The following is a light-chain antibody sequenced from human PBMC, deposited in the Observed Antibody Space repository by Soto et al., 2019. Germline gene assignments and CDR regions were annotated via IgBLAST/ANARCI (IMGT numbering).Light chain of an antibody. CDR2: DVS. CDR3: SSYTSRSTQV. V-gene: IGLV2-14*01. Sequence: QSVLTQPASVSGSPGQSITISCTGTSSDVGGYNYVSWYQQHPGKAPKLMIYDVSNRPSGVPNRFSGSKSGNTASLTISGLQAEDEADYYCSSYTSRSTQVFGTGTKVTVL. J-gene: IGLJ1*01. CDR1: SSDVGGYNY.